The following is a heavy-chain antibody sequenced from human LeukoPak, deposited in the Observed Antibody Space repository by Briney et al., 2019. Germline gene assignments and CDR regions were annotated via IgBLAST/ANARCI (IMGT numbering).Heavy chain of an antibody. Sequence: GGSLRLSCVASGFTFSNAWMSWVRQAPGKGLEWVSAISASGGSTYYADSVKGRFTISRDNSKKTLHLQMNSLRAEDTAIYYCAKASSAGDSSSWNYWGQGIRVTVSS. D-gene: IGHD6-13*01. V-gene: IGHV3-23*01. J-gene: IGHJ4*02. CDR3: AKASSAGDSSSWNY. CDR1: GFTFSNAW. CDR2: ISASGGST.